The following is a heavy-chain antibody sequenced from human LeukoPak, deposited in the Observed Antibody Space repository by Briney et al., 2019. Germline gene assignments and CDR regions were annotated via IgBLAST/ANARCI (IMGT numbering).Heavy chain of an antibody. Sequence: ASVKVSCKASGYTFTSYYMHWVRQAPGQGLEWMGIINPNGGSTSYAQKFQGRVTMTRDMSTSTVYMELSSLRAEDTAVYYCARESVAGGFEYWGQGTLVTVSS. CDR2: INPNGGST. D-gene: IGHD6-19*01. CDR1: GYTFTSYY. CDR3: ARESVAGGFEY. V-gene: IGHV1-46*01. J-gene: IGHJ4*02.